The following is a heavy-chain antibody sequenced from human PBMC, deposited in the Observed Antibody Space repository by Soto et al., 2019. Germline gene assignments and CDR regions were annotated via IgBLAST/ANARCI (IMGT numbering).Heavy chain of an antibody. CDR2: IHSSGTF. V-gene: IGHV4-4*07. D-gene: IGHD5-12*01. CDR1: GASISNAH. Sequence: QVQLQESGPGLVKPSETLSLTCTVSGASISNAHWSWIRQAAGKRLEGIGRIHSSGTFNYNPSLKSRVSISRDTSKKQISQKMSSVTAADTAVYYCARDNIVSKGYRMDVWGQGTTVTVSS. CDR3: ARDNIVSKGYRMDV. J-gene: IGHJ6*02.